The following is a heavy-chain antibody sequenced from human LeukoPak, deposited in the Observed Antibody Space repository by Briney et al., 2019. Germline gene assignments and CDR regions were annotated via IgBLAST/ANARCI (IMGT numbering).Heavy chain of an antibody. CDR2: ISSSSSYI. CDR1: GFTFSSYS. J-gene: IGHJ6*02. D-gene: IGHD3-22*01. V-gene: IGHV3-21*04. Sequence: SGGSLRLSCAASGFTFSSYSMNWVRQAPGKGLEWVSSISSSSSYIYYADSVKGRFTISRDNAKNSLYLQMNSLRAEDTALYYCAKDMKMSSGYDYYYYYGMDVWGQGTTVTVSS. CDR3: AKDMKMSSGYDYYYYYGMDV.